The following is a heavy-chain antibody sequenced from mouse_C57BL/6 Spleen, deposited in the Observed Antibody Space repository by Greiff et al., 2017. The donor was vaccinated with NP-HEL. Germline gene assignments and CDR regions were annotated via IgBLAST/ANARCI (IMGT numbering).Heavy chain of an antibody. CDR1: GYTFTDYE. CDR2: IDPATGCT. CDR3: TRGSYGSWFAY. D-gene: IGHD1-1*01. Sequence: VQLPQSGAELVRPGASVTLSCKASGYTFTDYEMHWVKQTPVHGLDWIGAIDPATGCTSYNQKFKGKAILTADKSSSTAYMELRSLTSEDSAVYYSTRGSYGSWFAYWGQGTLVTVSA. V-gene: IGHV1-15*01. J-gene: IGHJ3*01.